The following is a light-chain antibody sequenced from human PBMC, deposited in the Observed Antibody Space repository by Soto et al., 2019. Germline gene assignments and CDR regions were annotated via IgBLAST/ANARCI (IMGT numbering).Light chain of an antibody. V-gene: IGLV1-47*01. CDR2: RNN. CDR1: SYNIGSNY. Sequence: QAVVTQPPSASGTPGQRVTISCSGSSYNIGSNYVYWYQQLPGTAPKLLIYRNNQRPSGVPDRFSGSKSGTSASLAISGLRSEDEADYYCAAWDDSLSGPVFGGGTQLTVL. CDR3: AAWDDSLSGPV. J-gene: IGLJ2*01.